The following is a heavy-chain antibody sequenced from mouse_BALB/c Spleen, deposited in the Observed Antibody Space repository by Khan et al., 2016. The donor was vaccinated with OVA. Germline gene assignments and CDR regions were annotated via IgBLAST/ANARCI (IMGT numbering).Heavy chain of an antibody. Sequence: QLEESGPGLVKPSQSLSLTCTVTGYSITTNYAWDWIRQFPGNKLEWMGYISYSGSTSYNPYLKSRISITRDTSKNQFYLQLNCVTTEDTATYYCARKNYYGYAVDYWGQGTSVTVSS. V-gene: IGHV3-2*02. CDR3: ARKNYYGYAVDY. D-gene: IGHD1-1*01. CDR1: GYSITTNYA. J-gene: IGHJ4*01. CDR2: ISYSGST.